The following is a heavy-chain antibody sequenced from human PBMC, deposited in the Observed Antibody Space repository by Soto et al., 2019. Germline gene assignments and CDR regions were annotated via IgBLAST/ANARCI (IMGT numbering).Heavy chain of an antibody. CDR3: ARGATAYYDFWTNPRGDWLDR. CDR1: GYTFASHD. J-gene: IGHJ5*02. V-gene: IGHV1-8*01. Sequence: QALLVQSGAEVREPGASVKVSCKASGYTFASHDITLVRQTAGQGLEYMCWMNPISEISKTTYLPNLRGRVSMTRDTALETAYLELLGLRSADRAAYFCARGATAYYDFWTNPRGDWLDRCCQGLLVTVSS. CDR2: MNPISEISKT. D-gene: IGHD3-3*01.